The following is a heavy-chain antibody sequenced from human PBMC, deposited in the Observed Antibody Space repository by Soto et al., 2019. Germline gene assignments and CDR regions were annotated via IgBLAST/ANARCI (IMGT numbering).Heavy chain of an antibody. CDR2: INHSGST. CDR1: GGSFSGYY. Sequence: SETLSLTCAVYGGSFSGYYWSWIRQPPGKGLEWIGEINHSGSTNYNPSLKSRVTISVDTSKNQFSLKLSSVTAADTAVYYCARDILTGSLDYWGQGTLVTVSS. CDR3: ARDILTGSLDY. J-gene: IGHJ4*02. D-gene: IGHD3-9*01. V-gene: IGHV4-34*01.